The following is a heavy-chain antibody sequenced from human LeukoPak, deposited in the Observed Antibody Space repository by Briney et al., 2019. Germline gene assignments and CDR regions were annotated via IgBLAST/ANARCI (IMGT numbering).Heavy chain of an antibody. J-gene: IGHJ3*02. D-gene: IGHD3-10*01. V-gene: IGHV4-39*07. CDR3: AGSPRGGLLWFGELTRSAGLGAFDI. CDR1: GGSINTPNYY. Sequence: SETLSLTCTVSGGSINTPNYYWGWLRQTPGTGLEWIGNIFYSGGTYYSPSLTSRVTISLDTSRNQFSLKLNSVTAADTAVYYCAGSPRGGLLWFGELTRSAGLGAFDIWGQGTMVTVSS. CDR2: IFYSGGT.